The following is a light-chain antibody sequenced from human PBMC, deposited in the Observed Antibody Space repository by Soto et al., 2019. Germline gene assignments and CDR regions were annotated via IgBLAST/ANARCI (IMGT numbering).Light chain of an antibody. Sequence: IQMTQSPSSLSASVGDRVIITCRASESIADYLNWYQQRPGKAPELLISGTSYLHSGVPSRFSGRRSGTDYTLTITGLQPEDFATYYCQQTYSVSITFGQGTLL. CDR2: GTS. CDR1: ESIADY. CDR3: QQTYSVSIT. V-gene: IGKV1-39*01. J-gene: IGKJ5*01.